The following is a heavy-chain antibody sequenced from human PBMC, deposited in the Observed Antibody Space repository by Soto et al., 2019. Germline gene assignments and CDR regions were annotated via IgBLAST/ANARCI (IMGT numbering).Heavy chain of an antibody. Sequence: QVQLVQSGAEVKKPGASVKVSCKASGYTFTSYGISWVRQAPGQGREWMGWISAYNGNTNYAQKLQRRVNMTTDTSTSIAYMELRSLRSDDTAVYYCARFSYGDSVWGPCDYWGQGTLVTVSS. D-gene: IGHD4-17*01. CDR3: ARFSYGDSVWGPCDY. V-gene: IGHV1-18*01. CDR2: ISAYNGNT. CDR1: GYTFTSYG. J-gene: IGHJ4*02.